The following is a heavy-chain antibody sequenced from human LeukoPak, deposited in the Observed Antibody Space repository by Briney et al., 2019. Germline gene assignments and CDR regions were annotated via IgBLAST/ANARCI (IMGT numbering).Heavy chain of an antibody. CDR1: GFTFSSYS. CDR2: ISSSSSYI. Sequence: GGSLRLSCAASGFTFSSYSMNWVRQAPGKGLEWVSSISSSSSYIYYADSVKGRFTISRDNAKNSLYLQMNSLRAEDTAVYYCARDDYGDYGGTDFFDYWGQGILVTVSS. J-gene: IGHJ4*02. D-gene: IGHD4-17*01. V-gene: IGHV3-21*01. CDR3: ARDDYGDYGGTDFFDY.